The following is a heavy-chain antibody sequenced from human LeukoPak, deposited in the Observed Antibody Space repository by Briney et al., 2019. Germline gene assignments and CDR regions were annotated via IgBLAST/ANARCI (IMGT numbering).Heavy chain of an antibody. V-gene: IGHV3-7*01. Sequence: GGSLRLSCAASGFTFSSYWMSWVRQAPGKGLEWVANIKQDGSEKYYVDSVKGRFTISRDNAKNSLYLQMNSLRAEDTAVYYCATGSSGYHDEPFDYWGQGTLVTVSS. CDR2: IKQDGSEK. CDR1: GFTFSSYW. J-gene: IGHJ4*02. CDR3: ATGSSGYHDEPFDY. D-gene: IGHD3-22*01.